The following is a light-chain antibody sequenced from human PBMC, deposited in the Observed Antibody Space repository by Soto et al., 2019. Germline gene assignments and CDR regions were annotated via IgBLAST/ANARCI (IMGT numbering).Light chain of an antibody. J-gene: IGKJ1*01. CDR3: QQYNNWPPS. V-gene: IGKV3-15*01. CDR1: QSVSGN. Sequence: EIVMTQSPATLSVSPGERATLSCRASQSVSGNLAWYQQKPGQAPRLLIYGASTRATGIPARFSGSGSGTASTLTISSLQSEDFAVYSCQQYNNWPPSFGQGTKVEIK. CDR2: GAS.